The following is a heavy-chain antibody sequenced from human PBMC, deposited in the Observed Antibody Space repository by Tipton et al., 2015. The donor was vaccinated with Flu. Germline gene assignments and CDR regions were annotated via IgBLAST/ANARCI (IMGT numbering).Heavy chain of an antibody. CDR2: IYYSGST. Sequence: TLSLTCTVSGGSISGCYWTWIRQPPGKGLEWIGYIYYSGSTNYNPSLKSRVTISVDTSKNQFSLKLSSVTAADTAVYYCARDSAAHYGMDVWGQGTTVTVSS. D-gene: IGHD6-13*01. CDR3: ARDSAAHYGMDV. V-gene: IGHV4-59*01. J-gene: IGHJ6*02. CDR1: GGSISGCY.